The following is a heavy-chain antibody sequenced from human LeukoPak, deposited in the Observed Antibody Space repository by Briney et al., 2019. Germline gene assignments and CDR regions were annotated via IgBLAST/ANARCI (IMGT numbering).Heavy chain of an antibody. CDR2: IIPIFGTA. Sequence: SVKVSCKASGGTFSSYAISWVRQAPGQGLEWMGGIIPIFGTANYAQKFQGRVTITADESTSTAYMELSSLRSEDTAVYYCARHSCLRTSCSGNLDYWGQGTLVTVSS. CDR3: ARHSCLRTSCSGNLDY. V-gene: IGHV1-69*13. D-gene: IGHD2-2*01. J-gene: IGHJ4*02. CDR1: GGTFSSYA.